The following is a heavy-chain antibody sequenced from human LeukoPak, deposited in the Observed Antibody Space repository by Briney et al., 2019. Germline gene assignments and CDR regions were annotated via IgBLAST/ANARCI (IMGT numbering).Heavy chain of an antibody. Sequence: ASVKVSCKASGGTFISYAISWVRQAPGQGLEWMGGIIPIFGTANYAQKFQGRVTITADESTSTAYMELSSLRSEDTAVYYCARVPPPSITIFGVVITPYDYYYYYGMDVWGQGTTVTVSS. CDR2: IIPIFGTA. J-gene: IGHJ6*02. D-gene: IGHD3-3*01. CDR1: GGTFISYA. CDR3: ARVPPPSITIFGVVITPYDYYYYYGMDV. V-gene: IGHV1-69*13.